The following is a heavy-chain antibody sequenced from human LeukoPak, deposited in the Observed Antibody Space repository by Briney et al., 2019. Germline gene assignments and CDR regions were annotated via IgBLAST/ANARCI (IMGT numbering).Heavy chain of an antibody. Sequence: ASVKVSCTASGGTFSSYAISWVRQAPGQGLEWMGGIIPIFGTANYAQKFQGRVTITADKSTSTAYMELSSLRSEDTAVYYCASPPPRRGYSYGYDAFDIWGQGTMVTVSS. CDR1: GGTFSSYA. J-gene: IGHJ3*02. CDR2: IIPIFGTA. CDR3: ASPPPRRGYSYGYDAFDI. V-gene: IGHV1-69*06. D-gene: IGHD5-18*01.